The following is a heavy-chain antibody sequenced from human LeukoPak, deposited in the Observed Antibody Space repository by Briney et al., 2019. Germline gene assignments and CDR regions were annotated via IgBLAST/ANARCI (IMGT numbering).Heavy chain of an antibody. CDR2: INTNAGNP. J-gene: IGHJ4*02. D-gene: IGHD3-10*01. Sequence: GASVKVSCKASGYIFTGFTMNWVRQAPGQGLEWMGWINTNAGNPTYAQGFTGRFVFSLDNSVSTAYLQISSLKAEDTAVYYCARWRGPLWFGELLYGGYYFDYWGQGTLVTVSS. CDR3: ARWRGPLWFGELLYGGYYFDY. CDR1: GYIFTGFT. V-gene: IGHV7-4-1*02.